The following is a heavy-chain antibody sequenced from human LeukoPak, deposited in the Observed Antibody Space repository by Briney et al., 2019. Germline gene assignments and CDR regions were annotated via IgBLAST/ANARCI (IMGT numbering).Heavy chain of an antibody. Sequence: GASVKVSCKASGYTFTGYYMHWVRQAPGQGLEWMGWINPNSGGTNYAQKFKGRVTMTRDTSISTAYMELSRLRSDDTAVYYCARDRRIAVAGTGMDYWGQGTLVTVSS. CDR3: ARDRRIAVAGTGMDY. V-gene: IGHV1-2*02. CDR2: INPNSGGT. J-gene: IGHJ4*02. CDR1: GYTFTGYY. D-gene: IGHD6-19*01.